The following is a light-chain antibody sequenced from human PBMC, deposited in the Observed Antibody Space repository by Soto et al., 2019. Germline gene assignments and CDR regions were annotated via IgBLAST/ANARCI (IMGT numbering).Light chain of an antibody. J-gene: IGLJ3*02. Sequence: QSVLTQQPSASGTPGQRVTIFCSGSSSNIGSHPVNWYQQFPGTAPKLLIYGDNKRPPGVPDRFSGSRSGTSASLAISGLRSGEEADYSCDPWDNSMKGGVFGAGTKLTAL. CDR3: DPWDNSMKGGV. CDR2: GDN. CDR1: SSNIGSHP. V-gene: IGLV1-44*01.